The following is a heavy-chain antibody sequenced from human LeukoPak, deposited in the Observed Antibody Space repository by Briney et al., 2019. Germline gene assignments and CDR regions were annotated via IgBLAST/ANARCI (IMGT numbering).Heavy chain of an antibody. CDR2: IYSGGST. Sequence: SETLSLTCTVSGGSISSGSYHWSWIRQPAGKGLEWIGHIYSGGSTNYNPSLKSRVTISVDTSKNQFSLKLSSVTAADTAVYYCARDRSVGIYYFDYWGQGTLVTVS. D-gene: IGHD1-26*01. V-gene: IGHV4-61*09. CDR3: ARDRSVGIYYFDY. J-gene: IGHJ4*02. CDR1: GGSISSGSYH.